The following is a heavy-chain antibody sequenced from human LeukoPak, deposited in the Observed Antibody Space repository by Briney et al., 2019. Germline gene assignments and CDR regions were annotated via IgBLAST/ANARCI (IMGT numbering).Heavy chain of an antibody. D-gene: IGHD3-16*02. J-gene: IGHJ4*02. CDR3: ARRMGVWGSYPLDY. Sequence: GGSLRLSCAASGFTFSSHWMSWVRQAPGKGLEWVANIKEDGSEKYYVDSVKGRFTISRDNAKKSLYLQMNSLRAEDTAVYHCARRMGVWGSYPLDYWGQGTLVTVST. CDR2: IKEDGSEK. CDR1: GFTFSSHW. V-gene: IGHV3-7*01.